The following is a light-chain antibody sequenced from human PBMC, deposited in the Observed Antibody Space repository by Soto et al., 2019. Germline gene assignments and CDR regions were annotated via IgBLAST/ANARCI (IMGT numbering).Light chain of an antibody. J-gene: IGLJ1*01. CDR3: TSSTTGSLYV. V-gene: IGLV2-14*01. CDR2: KVT. Sequence: QSVLTQPASVSGSPGQSITISCTGTSSDVGGSAYVSWYQQFPGNVPRLLIYKVTNRPSGVSYRSSGSKSGNTASLTISGLQAEDEADYFCTSSTTGSLYVFGTGTKLTVL. CDR1: SSDVGGSAY.